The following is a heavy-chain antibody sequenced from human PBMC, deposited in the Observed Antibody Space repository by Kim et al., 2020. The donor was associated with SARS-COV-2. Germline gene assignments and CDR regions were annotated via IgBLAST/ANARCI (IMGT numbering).Heavy chain of an antibody. Sequence: SETLSLTCTVSGGSISSYYWSWIRQPPGKGLEWIGYIYYSGSTNYNPSLKSRVTISVDTSKNQFSLKLSSVTAADTAVYYCARLHIAAAGTDYYYYGMDVWGQGTTVTVSS. V-gene: IGHV4-59*08. CDR2: IYYSGST. D-gene: IGHD6-13*01. CDR3: ARLHIAAAGTDYYYYGMDV. CDR1: GGSISSYY. J-gene: IGHJ6*02.